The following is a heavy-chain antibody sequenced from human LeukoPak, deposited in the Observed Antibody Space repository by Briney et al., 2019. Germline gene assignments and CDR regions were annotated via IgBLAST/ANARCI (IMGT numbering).Heavy chain of an antibody. V-gene: IGHV3-30-3*01. D-gene: IGHD2-2*01. CDR3: ASFPYCSSTSCSPDP. CDR2: ISYDGSNK. J-gene: IGHJ5*02. CDR1: GFTFSSYA. Sequence: GGSLRLSCAASGFTFSSYAMHWVRQAPGKGLEWVAVISYDGSNKYYADSVKGRFTISRDNSKNTLYLQMNSLRAEDTAVYYCASFPYCSSTSCSPDPWGRGTLFTVSS.